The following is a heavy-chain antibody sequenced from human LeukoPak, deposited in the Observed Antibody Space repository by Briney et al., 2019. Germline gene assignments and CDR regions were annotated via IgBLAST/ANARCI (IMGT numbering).Heavy chain of an antibody. CDR1: LCQLCCHY. CDR2: IYTSGSS. V-gene: IGHV4-4*07. Sequence: SETLSLTFPLHLCQLCCHYGGRVRQPAGKGLEWIGRIYTSGSSNYNPSLKSRVTMSVDTSKNQFSLKLSSVTAADTAVYYCAPAVTAPVTDVDYWGQGTLVTVSS. J-gene: IGHJ4*02. CDR3: APAVTAPVTDVDY. D-gene: IGHD4-17*01.